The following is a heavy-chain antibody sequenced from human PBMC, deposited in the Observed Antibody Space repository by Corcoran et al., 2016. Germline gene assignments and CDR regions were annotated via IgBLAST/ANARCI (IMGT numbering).Heavy chain of an antibody. CDR1: GGPFSGYY. CDR2: INHSGST. J-gene: IGHJ6*02. D-gene: IGHD6-13*01. V-gene: IGHV4-34*01. Sequence: QVQLQQWGAGLLKPSETLSLTCGVFGGPFSGYYWSWIRQPPGKGLEWIGEINHSGSTNYIPSLKSRVTISVDTSKNQFSLKLSSVTAADTAVYYCARGPGIAAAGADYYYYYGMDVWGQGTTVTVSS. CDR3: ARGPGIAAAGADYYYYYGMDV.